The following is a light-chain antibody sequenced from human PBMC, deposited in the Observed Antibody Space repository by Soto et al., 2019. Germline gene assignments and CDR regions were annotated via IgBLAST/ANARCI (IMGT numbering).Light chain of an antibody. CDR1: SSDVGGYDY. CDR2: DVY. J-gene: IGLJ2*01. Sequence: QSVLTQPASVSGSPGQSITISCTGTSSDVGGYDYVSWFRQYPGKAPSLMLYDVYRRPSGVSYRFSGSKSGNTASLTISGLQAEDEADYYCSSYTTTSTVVFGGGTKVTVL. V-gene: IGLV2-14*01. CDR3: SSYTTTSTVV.